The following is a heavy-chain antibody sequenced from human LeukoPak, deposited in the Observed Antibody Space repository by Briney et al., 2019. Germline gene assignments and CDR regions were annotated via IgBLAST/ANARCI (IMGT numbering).Heavy chain of an antibody. CDR1: GGTFSSYA. Sequence: SVKVSCKASGGTFSSYAISWARQAPGQGLEWMGRIIPILGIANYAQKFQGRVTITADESTSTAYMELSSLRSEDTAVYYCAREPHIAVAGKGYWFDPWGQGTLVTVSS. CDR2: IIPILGIA. CDR3: AREPHIAVAGKGYWFDP. J-gene: IGHJ5*02. V-gene: IGHV1-69*04. D-gene: IGHD6-19*01.